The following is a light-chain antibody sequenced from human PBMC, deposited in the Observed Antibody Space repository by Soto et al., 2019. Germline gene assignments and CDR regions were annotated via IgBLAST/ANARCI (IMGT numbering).Light chain of an antibody. CDR3: QQYGSSGT. CDR1: QSVSSS. V-gene: IGKV3-20*01. J-gene: IGKJ1*01. CDR2: GAS. Sequence: IVLTQSPVTLSLSPGEGATLSCRASQSVSSSLAWYQQQPGQAPRLVIYGASTRATGIPARFSGSGSGTEFTLTISRLEPEDFAVYYCQQYGSSGTFGQGTKVDIK.